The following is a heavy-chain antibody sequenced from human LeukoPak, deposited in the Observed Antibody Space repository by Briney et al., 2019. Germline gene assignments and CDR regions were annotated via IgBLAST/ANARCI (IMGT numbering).Heavy chain of an antibody. J-gene: IGHJ4*02. CDR1: GGSFSGYY. CDR3: ARGRGYSGYESPFDY. Sequence: PSETLSLTCAVYGGSFSGYYWSWIRQPPGKGLEWIGEINHSGSTNYNPSLKSRVTISVDTPKNQFSLKLSSVTAADTAVYYCARGRGYSGYESPFDYWGQGTLVTVSS. CDR2: INHSGST. D-gene: IGHD5-12*01. V-gene: IGHV4-34*01.